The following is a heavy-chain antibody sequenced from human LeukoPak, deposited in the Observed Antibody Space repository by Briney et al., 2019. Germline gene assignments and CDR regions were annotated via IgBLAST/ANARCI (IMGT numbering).Heavy chain of an antibody. D-gene: IGHD1-14*01. V-gene: IGHV4-61*02. CDR3: ARTPRTGTTYDY. CDR1: GGSISSGSYY. J-gene: IGHJ4*02. Sequence: SETLSLXCTVSGGSISSGSYYWSWIRQPAEKGLEWIGRIYTSGSTNYNPSLKSRVTISVDTSKNQFSLKLSSVTAADTAVYYCARTPRTGTTYDYWGQGTLVTVSS. CDR2: IYTSGST.